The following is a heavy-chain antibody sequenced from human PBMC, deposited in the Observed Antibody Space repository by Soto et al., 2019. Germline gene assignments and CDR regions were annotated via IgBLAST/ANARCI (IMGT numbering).Heavy chain of an antibody. CDR2: IYYSGST. D-gene: IGHD1-1*01. CDR3: ARHGGPSRTGTGFGY. J-gene: IGHJ4*02. CDR1: GASISSSSYL. Sequence: SETLSLTCTVSGASISSSSYLWGWIRQPPGKGLEWIGSIYYSGSTYYNPSLNSRATIALDTSKNQFSLKLSSVTAADTAVYYCARHGGPSRTGTGFGYWGQGTQVTVSS. V-gene: IGHV4-39*01.